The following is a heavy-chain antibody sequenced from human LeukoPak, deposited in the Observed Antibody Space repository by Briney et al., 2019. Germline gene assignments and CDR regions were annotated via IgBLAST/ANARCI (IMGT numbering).Heavy chain of an antibody. D-gene: IGHD3-10*01. CDR1: GGSFSGYY. J-gene: IGHJ5*02. CDR3: ARSYYYGPFDP. Sequence: SETLSLTCAVYGGSFSGYYWSWIRQPPGKGLEWIGEINHSGSTNYNPSLKSRVTISVDTSKNQFSLKLSSVTAADTAVYYCARSYYYGPFDPWGQGTLVTVSS. CDR2: INHSGST. V-gene: IGHV4-34*01.